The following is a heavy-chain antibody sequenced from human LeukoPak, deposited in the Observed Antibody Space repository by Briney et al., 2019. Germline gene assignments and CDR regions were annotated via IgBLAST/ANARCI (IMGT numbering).Heavy chain of an antibody. CDR1: GFSLSTSGVG. Sequence: SGPTLVNPTQTLTLTCTFSGFSLSTSGVGVGWIRQPPGKALEWLALIYWDDDKRYSPSLKSRLTITKDTSKNQVVLTMTNMDPVDTATYYCAHRPHLYCSGGSCYQTDAFDIWGQGTMVTVSS. J-gene: IGHJ3*02. CDR3: AHRPHLYCSGGSCYQTDAFDI. CDR2: IYWDDDK. V-gene: IGHV2-5*02. D-gene: IGHD2-15*01.